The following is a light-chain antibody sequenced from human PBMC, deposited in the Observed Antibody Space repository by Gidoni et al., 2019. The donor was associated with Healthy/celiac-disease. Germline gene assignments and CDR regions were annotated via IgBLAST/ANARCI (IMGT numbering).Light chain of an antibody. Sequence: SSELTQDPAVSVALGQTVRITCQGDSLRRYYARWYQQKPGQAPVLVIYGKNNRPSGSPDRFSGSSSGNTASVTLTGAQAEDEADYYCNSRDSSGNHVVFGGGTKLTVL. CDR3: NSRDSSGNHVV. CDR1: SLRRYY. J-gene: IGLJ2*01. CDR2: GKN. V-gene: IGLV3-19*01.